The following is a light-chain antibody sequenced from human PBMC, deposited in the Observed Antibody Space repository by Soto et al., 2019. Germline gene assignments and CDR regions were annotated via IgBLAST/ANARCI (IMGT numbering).Light chain of an antibody. CDR1: GSDIGRYNY. CDR3: RSYTRDTALG. J-gene: IGLJ2*01. CDR2: EVS. Sequence: QSALTQPASVSGSPGQSITISCTGTGSDIGRYNYVSWYQHHPGQAPKVIIYEVSNRPAWVSNRFAGSKSGNTASLTISGRQAEDEADYYVRSYTRDTALGFGGGTK. V-gene: IGLV2-14*01.